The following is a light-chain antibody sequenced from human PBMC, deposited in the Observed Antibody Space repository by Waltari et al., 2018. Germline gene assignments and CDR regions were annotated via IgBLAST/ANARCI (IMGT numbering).Light chain of an antibody. J-gene: IGLJ2*01. CDR3: SSYTSVTTFVV. V-gene: IGLV2-14*03. Sequence: QSALTQPASVSGSPGQSITISCTGTSDDIGNFYYVSWYQQRPGTAPKLIIYDVNKRPSGVSNLFSGSKSGNTASLTISGLQAEDGADYYCSSYTSVTTFVVFGGGTKLTVL. CDR2: DVN. CDR1: SDDIGNFYY.